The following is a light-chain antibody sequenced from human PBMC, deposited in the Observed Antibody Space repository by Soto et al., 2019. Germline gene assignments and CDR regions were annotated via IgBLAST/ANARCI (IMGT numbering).Light chain of an antibody. Sequence: DIQMTQSPSTLSASVGDRVIITCRASQSISSWLAWYQQKPGKAPDLLIYRASTLKTGIPSRSSGSGSGTEFTLTISSLQPDDVATYDCQQYDRASWTFGPGTKVEIK. CDR3: QQYDRASWT. CDR1: QSISSW. J-gene: IGKJ1*01. CDR2: RAS. V-gene: IGKV1-5*03.